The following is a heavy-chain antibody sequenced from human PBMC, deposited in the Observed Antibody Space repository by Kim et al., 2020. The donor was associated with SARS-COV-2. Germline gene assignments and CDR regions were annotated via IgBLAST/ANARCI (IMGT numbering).Heavy chain of an antibody. V-gene: IGHV4-61*01. CDR3: GRDTYYYGMDV. J-gene: IGHJ6*02. CDR1: GGSVSRDSYY. CDR2: IYDSGST. Sequence: SETLSLTCTVSGGSVSRDSYYWNWIRQPPGKGLEWIGYIYDSGSTNYNPSLKSRVTISLDTSKNQFSLKLTSVTAADTAVDYCGRDTYYYGMDVWGQGTT.